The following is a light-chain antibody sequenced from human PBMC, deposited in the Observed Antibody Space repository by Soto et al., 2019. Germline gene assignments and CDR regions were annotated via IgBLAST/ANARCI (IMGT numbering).Light chain of an antibody. J-gene: IGKJ1*01. V-gene: IGKV3-20*01. Sequence: EIVLTQSPGTLSLSPGERATLSCRASQSVSSSYLAWYQQKPGQAPRLLIYGASSRATGIPDRFSGSGSGTDFTLTISRLVPEDFAVYYCQQYGRGPWTFGQGTKVEIK. CDR1: QSVSSSY. CDR3: QQYGRGPWT. CDR2: GAS.